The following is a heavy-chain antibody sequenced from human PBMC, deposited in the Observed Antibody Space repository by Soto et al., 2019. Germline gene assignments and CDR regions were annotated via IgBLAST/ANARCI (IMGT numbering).Heavy chain of an antibody. CDR2: IYYSGST. D-gene: IGHD3-22*01. CDR1: NDSISPYY. Sequence: SETLSLTCTVSNDSISPYYWSWIRQPPGKGLEWIGFIYYSGSTTYNPSLKSRVTISVDTSKNQFSLKLSSVTAADTAVYYCARDDPYYGYGYYGMDVWGQGTTVTVSS. CDR3: ARDDPYYGYGYYGMDV. J-gene: IGHJ6*02. V-gene: IGHV4-59*12.